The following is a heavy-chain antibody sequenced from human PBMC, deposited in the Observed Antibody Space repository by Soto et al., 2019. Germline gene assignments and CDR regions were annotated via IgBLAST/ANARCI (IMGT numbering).Heavy chain of an antibody. D-gene: IGHD2-15*01. V-gene: IGHV1-18*01. CDR3: ARDLVVVAATGWFDP. CDR2: ISAYNGNT. CDR1: GYTFTSYG. Sequence: RASVKVSCKASGYTFTSYGISWVRQAPGQGLEWMGWISAYNGNTNYAQKLQGRVTMTTDTSTSTAYMELRSLRSDDTAVYYCARDLVVVAATGWFDPWGQGTLVTVSS. J-gene: IGHJ5*02.